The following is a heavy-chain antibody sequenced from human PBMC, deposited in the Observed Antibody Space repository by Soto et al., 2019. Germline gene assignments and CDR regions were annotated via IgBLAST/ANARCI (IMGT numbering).Heavy chain of an antibody. J-gene: IGHJ6*02. Sequence: DVQLLESGGHLVQPGGSLRLSCAASGFTFSSYAMSWVRQAPGKGLEWVSSVSAGGDMTYYSDSVKGRFTISRDNSNNALFLQMNRLRIEDTALYYCARGDRGGSGSPASYYXXXXDVWGQGATVTVS. CDR3: ARGDRGGSGSPASYYXXXXDV. CDR1: GFTFSSYA. D-gene: IGHD1-26*01. CDR2: VSAGGDMT. V-gene: IGHV3-23*01.